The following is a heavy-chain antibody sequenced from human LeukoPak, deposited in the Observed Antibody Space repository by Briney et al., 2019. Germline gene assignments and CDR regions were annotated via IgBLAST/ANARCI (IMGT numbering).Heavy chain of an antibody. Sequence: GGSLRLSRAAAGFTFSNYGMSWVRQAPGKGLEWVANIKQDGSEKYYVDSVKGRFTISRDNAKNSLYLQMNSLSAEDTAVYYCARELRWGFDYWGQATLVTVSS. J-gene: IGHJ4*02. V-gene: IGHV3-7*03. CDR3: ARELRWGFDY. D-gene: IGHD4-23*01. CDR2: IKQDGSEK. CDR1: GFTFSNYG.